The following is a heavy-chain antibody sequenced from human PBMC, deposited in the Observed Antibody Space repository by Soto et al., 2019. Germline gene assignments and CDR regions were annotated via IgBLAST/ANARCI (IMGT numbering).Heavy chain of an antibody. J-gene: IGHJ6*02. CDR2: IYFSGRT. V-gene: IGHV4-61*01. CDR3: SRDVDFGEEDV. D-gene: IGHD4-17*01. CDR1: GGSVSGGSYY. Sequence: QVQLQESGPGLVKPSETLSLTCTVSGGSVSGGSYYWNWIRQPPGKGLEWIGYIYFSGRTNDNPSLKSRVTISIDTSKNQFSLKLTSATAADTAVYYCSRDVDFGEEDVWGQGTKVTVSS.